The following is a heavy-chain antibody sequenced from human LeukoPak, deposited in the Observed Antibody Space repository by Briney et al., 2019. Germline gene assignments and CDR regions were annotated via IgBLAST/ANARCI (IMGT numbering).Heavy chain of an antibody. CDR2: ISSSGNTI. CDR1: GFTFSSYS. Sequence: PGGSLRLSCAASGFTFSSYSMNWVRQAPGKGLEWISYISSSGNTIYYAESVKGRFTISRDNAKNSLYLQVHSLIDEDTAVYYCASTSTPDHAGDSRMYYFAYWGQGTLVTVSS. CDR3: ASTSTPDHAGDSRMYYFAY. D-gene: IGHD2-21*02. J-gene: IGHJ4*02. V-gene: IGHV3-48*02.